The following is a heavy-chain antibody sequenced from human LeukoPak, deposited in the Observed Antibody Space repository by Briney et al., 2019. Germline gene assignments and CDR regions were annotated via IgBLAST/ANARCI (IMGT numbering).Heavy chain of an antibody. Sequence: GGSLRLSCAASGFTFSSYSMNWVRQAPGKGLEWVSSISSSSSYIYYADSVKGRFTISRDNSKNTLYLQMNSLRAEDTAVYYCAKGVADLYYYGMDVWGQGTTVTVSS. J-gene: IGHJ6*02. D-gene: IGHD6-19*01. V-gene: IGHV3-21*04. CDR2: ISSSSSYI. CDR3: AKGVADLYYYGMDV. CDR1: GFTFSSYS.